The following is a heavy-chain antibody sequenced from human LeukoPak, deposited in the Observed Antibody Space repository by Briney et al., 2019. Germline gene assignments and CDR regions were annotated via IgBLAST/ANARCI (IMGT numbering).Heavy chain of an antibody. CDR3: VMGIRQLVGENWFDP. CDR1: GYSISSSYY. D-gene: IGHD6-13*01. J-gene: IGHJ5*02. CDR2: IYHSRST. V-gene: IGHV4-38-2*02. Sequence: SETLSLTCTVSGYSISSSYYWGWIRQPPRKGLEWIGSIYHSRSTSYNPPLNSRVTISVDTSNNQFSLKPMRFNAADTAVYYCVMGIRQLVGENWFDPWGQGTLVTVSS.